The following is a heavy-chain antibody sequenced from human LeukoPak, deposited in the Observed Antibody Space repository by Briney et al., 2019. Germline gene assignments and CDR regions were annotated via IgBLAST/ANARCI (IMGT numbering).Heavy chain of an antibody. Sequence: GGSLRLSCAASGFTFSSYAMSWVRQAPGKGLEWVSAITNSGDNTYYTDSVKGRFTVSRDSSKNTLYLQMNSLRAEDTAVYYCTKDMRFLEWGDYWGQGTLVTVSS. CDR2: ITNSGDNT. CDR3: TKDMRFLEWGDY. D-gene: IGHD3-3*01. V-gene: IGHV3-23*01. CDR1: GFTFSSYA. J-gene: IGHJ4*02.